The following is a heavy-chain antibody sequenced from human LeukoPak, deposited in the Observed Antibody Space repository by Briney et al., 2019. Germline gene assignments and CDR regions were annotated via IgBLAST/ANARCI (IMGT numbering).Heavy chain of an antibody. J-gene: IGHJ5*02. D-gene: IGHD3-10*01. CDR3: ARGRGEGRGISMVRGVRAPSYNRFDP. Sequence: SETLSLTCAVYGGSFSGYSWTWIRQPPGKGLEWVGEINHGGSTKYSSSLKSRVTISVDTSKNQFSLRLSSVTAADTAVYYCARGRGEGRGISMVRGVRAPSYNRFDPWGHGTLVTVSS. CDR2: INHGGST. V-gene: IGHV4-34*01. CDR1: GGSFSGYS.